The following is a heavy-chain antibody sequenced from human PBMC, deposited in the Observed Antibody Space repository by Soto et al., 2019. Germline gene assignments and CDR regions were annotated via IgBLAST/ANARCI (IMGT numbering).Heavy chain of an antibody. V-gene: IGHV3-15*01. CDR2: IKSKTDGGTT. J-gene: IGHJ4*01. CDR3: TTAPARGCH. CDR1: GFTFSSAW. Sequence: GGSLRLSCAASGFTFSSAWVSWVRQAPGKGLEWVGRIKSKTDGGTTDYAAPVNGRFTISRDDSVDTMYLQMNSLKTEDTAVYYCTTAPARGCHWGHGTLFTVPS. D-gene: IGHD3-10*01.